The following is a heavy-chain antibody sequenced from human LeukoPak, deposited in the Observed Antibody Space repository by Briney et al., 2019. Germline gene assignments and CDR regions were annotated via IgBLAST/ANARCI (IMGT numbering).Heavy chain of an antibody. J-gene: IGHJ4*02. CDR2: IYHSGST. Sequence: PSETLSLTCTVSGGSISSGDYYWSWIRQPPGKGLEWIGYIYHSGSTYYNPSLKSRVTISVDTSKNQFSLKLISVSAADTAVYYCARVSCSGGSCYSFDYWGQGTLVTVSS. D-gene: IGHD2-15*01. CDR1: GGSISSGDYY. CDR3: ARVSCSGGSCYSFDY. V-gene: IGHV4-30-4*01.